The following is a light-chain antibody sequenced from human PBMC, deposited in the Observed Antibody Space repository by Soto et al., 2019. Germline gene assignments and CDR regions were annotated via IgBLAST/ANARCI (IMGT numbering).Light chain of an antibody. Sequence: EIVLTQSPGTLSLSPGERATLSCRANQSVSSSYLAWYQQKPGQAPRLLIYGASNRATGIPDTFRGSGSGTDFTLTISRLEPEDFAIYYCQQYGSSPYTFGQGTKLEIK. CDR2: GAS. CDR3: QQYGSSPYT. CDR1: QSVSSSY. V-gene: IGKV3-20*01. J-gene: IGKJ2*01.